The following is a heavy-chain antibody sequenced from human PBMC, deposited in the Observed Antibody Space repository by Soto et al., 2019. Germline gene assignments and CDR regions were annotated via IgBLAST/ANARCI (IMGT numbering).Heavy chain of an antibody. V-gene: IGHV1-46*02. CDR3: AKDLWGSWTVDY. D-gene: IGHD3-16*01. J-gene: IGHJ4*02. CDR1: GFTFQNYH. CDR2: IHPSGATT. Sequence: QVQLVQSGAEVKEPGASVKVSCKASGFTFQNYHMHWVRQAPGQGLEWMGIIHPSGATTTYAQNLPGRLAMTRDTSTSTAYMELSSLTSEDTAVYYCAKDLWGSWTVDYWGQGTLITVSS.